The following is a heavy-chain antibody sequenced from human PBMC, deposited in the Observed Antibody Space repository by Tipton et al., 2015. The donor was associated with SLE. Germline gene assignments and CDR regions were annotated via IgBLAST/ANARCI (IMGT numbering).Heavy chain of an antibody. CDR3: AREGDLGYCSGGSCLY. J-gene: IGHJ4*02. CDR2: INHSGST. Sequence: TLSLTCAVYGGSFSGYYWSWIRQPPGKGLEWIGEINHSGSTNYSPSLKSRVTISVDTSKNQFSLRLSSVTAADTAVYYCAREGDLGYCSGGSCLYWGQGTLVTVSS. D-gene: IGHD2-15*01. V-gene: IGHV4-34*01. CDR1: GGSFSGYY.